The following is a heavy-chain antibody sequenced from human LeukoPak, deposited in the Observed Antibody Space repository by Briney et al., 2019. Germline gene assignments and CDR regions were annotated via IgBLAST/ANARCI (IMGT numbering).Heavy chain of an antibody. CDR3: ARVDLAAAFDY. Sequence: GGSLRLSCAASGFTFSSYSMNWIRQAPGKGLEWVSSISSSSSYIYYADSVKGRFTISRDNAKNSLYLQMNSLRAEDTAVYYCARVDLAAAFDYWGQGTLVTVSS. CDR1: GFTFSSYS. D-gene: IGHD6-13*01. CDR2: ISSSSSYI. V-gene: IGHV3-21*01. J-gene: IGHJ4*02.